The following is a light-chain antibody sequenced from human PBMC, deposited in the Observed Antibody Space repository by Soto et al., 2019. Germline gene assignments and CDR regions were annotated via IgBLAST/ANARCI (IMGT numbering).Light chain of an antibody. Sequence: QSVLPQPPSVSGAPGQRVSLSCTGSTSNIGAPYDVHWYQHLPGTTPKFLIYGDNDRPSVVPDRFSGSKSDTSASLAITRLQAEDEAYYYCLYYDISGHNYVFGTGTKLTVL. CDR3: LYYDISGHNYV. V-gene: IGLV1-40*01. CDR2: GDN. J-gene: IGLJ1*01. CDR1: TSNIGAPYD.